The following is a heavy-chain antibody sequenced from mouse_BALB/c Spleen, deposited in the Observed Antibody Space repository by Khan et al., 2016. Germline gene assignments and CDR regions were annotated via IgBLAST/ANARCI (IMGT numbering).Heavy chain of an antibody. CDR1: GYTFTSYW. D-gene: IGHD2-2*01. J-gene: IGHJ3*01. V-gene: IGHV1-7*01. CDR3: ARGDWFAWFAY. CDR2: INPSTGYT. Sequence: QVQLQQSGAELAKPGASVKMSCKASGYTFTSYWMHWVKQRPGQGLEWIGYINPSTGYTEYNQKFKDKATLTADKSSSTAYMQLSSLTSEDSAVYYCARGDWFAWFAYWGQGTLVTVSA.